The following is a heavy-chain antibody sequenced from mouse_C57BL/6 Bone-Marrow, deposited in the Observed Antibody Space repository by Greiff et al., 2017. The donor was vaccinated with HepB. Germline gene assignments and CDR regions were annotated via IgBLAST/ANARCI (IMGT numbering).Heavy chain of an antibody. D-gene: IGHD2-13*01. CDR3: SRRGDPPWFAY. Sequence: VQLQQSGPVLVKPGASVKMSCKASGYTFTDYYMNWVKQSHGKSLEWIGVINPYNGGTSYNQKFKGKATLTVDKSSSTAYMELNSLTSEDSAVYYCSRRGDPPWFAYWGQGTLVTVSA. V-gene: IGHV1-19*01. J-gene: IGHJ3*01. CDR1: GYTFTDYY. CDR2: INPYNGGT.